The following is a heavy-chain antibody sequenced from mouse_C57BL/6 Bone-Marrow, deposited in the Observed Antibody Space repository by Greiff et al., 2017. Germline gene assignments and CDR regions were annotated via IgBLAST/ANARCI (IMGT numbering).Heavy chain of an antibody. CDR1: GYTFTSYW. D-gene: IGHD2-3*01. CDR2: IDPNSGGT. V-gene: IGHV1-72*01. CDR3: EREEWLLYFDY. Sequence: QVQLKQPGAELVKPGASVKLSCKASGYTFTSYWMHWVKQRPGRGLEWIGRIDPNSGGTKYNEKFKSKATLTVDKPSSTAYMQLSSLTSEDSAVYYCEREEWLLYFDYWGQGTTLTVSS. J-gene: IGHJ2*01.